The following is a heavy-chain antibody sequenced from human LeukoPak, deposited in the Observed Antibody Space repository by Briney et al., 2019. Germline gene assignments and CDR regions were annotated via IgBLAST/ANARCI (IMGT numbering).Heavy chain of an antibody. D-gene: IGHD5-18*01. CDR1: GFTFDDYA. CDR2: ISWNSGSI. V-gene: IGHV3-9*03. J-gene: IGHJ3*01. Sequence: GGYLRLSCAASGFTFDDYAMHWVRQAPGKGLEWVSGISWNSGSIGYADSVKGRFTISRDNAKNSLYLQMNSLRAEDMALYYCAKDEGRYSYGFLDAFDFWGQGTMVTVSS. CDR3: AKDEGRYSYGFLDAFDF.